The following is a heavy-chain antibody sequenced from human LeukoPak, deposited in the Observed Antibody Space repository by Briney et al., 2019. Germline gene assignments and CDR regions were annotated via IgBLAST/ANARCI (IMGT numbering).Heavy chain of an antibody. D-gene: IGHD4-17*01. CDR1: GFTFNDHY. J-gene: IGHJ6*03. Sequence: GGSLRLSCAASGFTFNDHYMTGIPQAPGKGLEGGSYISPRSTTIYYADYVKGRLTISQDNAKNSLYMQMNSLAAEDTAVYYCAREAYGGYVDHFYYYYYMDVWGKGTTVSVSS. V-gene: IGHV3-11*04. CDR2: ISPRSTTI. CDR3: AREAYGGYVDHFYYYYYMDV.